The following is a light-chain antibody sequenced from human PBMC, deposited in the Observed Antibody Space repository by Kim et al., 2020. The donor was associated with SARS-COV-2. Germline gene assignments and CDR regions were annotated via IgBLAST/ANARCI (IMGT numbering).Light chain of an antibody. CDR3: QQSYGAPYS. J-gene: IGKJ2*01. CDR2: AAS. Sequence: DIQMTQSPSSLSASVGDRVTITCRTSQNVRRNLNWYQQKPGKAPNVLIYAASSLKSGVPSRISGSGSGTAFTLTISSLQLEDIATYYCQQSYGAPYSFGQGTKLEI. V-gene: IGKV1-39*01. CDR1: QNVRRN.